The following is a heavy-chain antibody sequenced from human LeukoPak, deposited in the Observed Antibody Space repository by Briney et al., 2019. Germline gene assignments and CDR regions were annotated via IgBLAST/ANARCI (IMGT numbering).Heavy chain of an antibody. V-gene: IGHV3-7*03. CDR2: IKQDGSEK. Sequence: GGSLRLSCAASGFTFSSYWMSWVRQAPGKGLEWVANIKQDGSEKYYVDSVKGRFTISRDNAKNSLYLQMNSLRAEDTAVYYCARIYCSGGSCYSVFDAVGIWGQGTMVTVSS. D-gene: IGHD2-15*01. CDR3: ARIYCSGGSCYSVFDAVGI. CDR1: GFTFSSYW. J-gene: IGHJ3*02.